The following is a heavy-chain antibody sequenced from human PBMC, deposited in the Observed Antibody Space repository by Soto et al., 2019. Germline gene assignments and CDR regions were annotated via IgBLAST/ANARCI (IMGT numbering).Heavy chain of an antibody. D-gene: IGHD1-26*01. J-gene: IGHJ4*02. Sequence: QIALEESGPTRVKPTQTLAVTCTFSGFSLYTSGVGVGWIRQPPGKALEWLAVIYWDDDKRYSPFLKSRLTITKDXXKXQXGLTMTNMDPVDTATYYCAHRALYSESYWDGGYFDYWGQGTLVTVSS. CDR3: AHRALYSESYWDGGYFDY. CDR2: IYWDDDK. V-gene: IGHV2-5*02. CDR1: GFSLYTSGVG.